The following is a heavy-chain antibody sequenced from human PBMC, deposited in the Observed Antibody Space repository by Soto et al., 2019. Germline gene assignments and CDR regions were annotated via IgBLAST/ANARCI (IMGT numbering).Heavy chain of an antibody. CDR3: GTTFEY. CDR2: INNDGSRT. J-gene: IGHJ4*02. V-gene: IGHV3-74*01. CDR1: EFTFGNYW. Sequence: GGSLRLSCAASEFTFGNYWIHWVRQVPGEGLVWVSSINNDGSRTWYADSVRGRIAMSRDNARNLVPLQMNSLRAEDTAVYYCGTTFEYWGQGALVTVSS. D-gene: IGHD1-26*01.